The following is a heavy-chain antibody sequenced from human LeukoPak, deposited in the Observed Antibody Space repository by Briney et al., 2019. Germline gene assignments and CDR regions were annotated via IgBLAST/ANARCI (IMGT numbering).Heavy chain of an antibody. CDR1: GYSISSGYY. J-gene: IGHJ6*03. Sequence: PSEALSLTCTVSGYSISSGYYWGWIRQPPGKGLEWIGEINHSGSTNYNPSLKSRVTISVDTSKNQFSLKLSSVTAADTAVYYCARNPAYYYYYYMDVWGKGTTVTVSS. CDR3: ARNPAYYYYYYMDV. CDR2: INHSGST. V-gene: IGHV4-38-2*02.